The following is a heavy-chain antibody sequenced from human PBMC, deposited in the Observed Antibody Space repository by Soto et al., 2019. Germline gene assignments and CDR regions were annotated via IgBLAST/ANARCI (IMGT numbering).Heavy chain of an antibody. V-gene: IGHV3-21*01. J-gene: IGHJ4*02. CDR3: ARVGSIDGYCSGGSCYSFVY. CDR1: GFTFSSYS. Sequence: EVQLVESGGGLVKPGGSLRLSCAASGFTFSSYSMNWVRQAPGKGLEWVSSISSSSSYIYYADSVKGRFTISRDNAKNSLYLQMNSLRAEDTAVYYCARVGSIDGYCSGGSCYSFVYWGQGTLVTVSS. CDR2: ISSSSSYI. D-gene: IGHD2-15*01.